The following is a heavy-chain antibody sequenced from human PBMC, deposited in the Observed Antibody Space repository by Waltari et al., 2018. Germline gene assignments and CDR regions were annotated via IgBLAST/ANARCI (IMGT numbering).Heavy chain of an antibody. Sequence: QVQLQESGPGLVKPSETLSLMCTVSGGSINSYFWNWIRQPPGKGLEWIGHISYSGITNYNSSLKSRVTMSIDTSKKQFSMKLSAVTAADTATYYCTRGAPALTAAGTFSSYYGLDVWGQGTTVTVS. V-gene: IGHV4-59*01. CDR2: ISYSGIT. D-gene: IGHD6-13*01. CDR3: TRGAPALTAAGTFSSYYGLDV. J-gene: IGHJ6*02. CDR1: GGSINSYF.